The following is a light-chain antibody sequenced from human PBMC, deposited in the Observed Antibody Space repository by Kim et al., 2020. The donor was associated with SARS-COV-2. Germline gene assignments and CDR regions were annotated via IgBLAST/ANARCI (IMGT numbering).Light chain of an antibody. V-gene: IGLV3-19*01. Sequence: LGQTVRITGQGDSLRSNYASWYQQKPGQAPVLVIYGKSNRPSGIPDRFSGSSSGNTASLTITGAQAEDEADYYCNSRDSSGSHWVFGGGTKLTVL. CDR3: NSRDSSGSHWV. J-gene: IGLJ3*02. CDR2: GKS. CDR1: SLRSNY.